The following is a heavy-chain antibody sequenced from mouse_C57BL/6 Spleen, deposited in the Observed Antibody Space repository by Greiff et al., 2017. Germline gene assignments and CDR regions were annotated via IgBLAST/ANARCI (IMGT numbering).Heavy chain of an antibody. D-gene: IGHD1-1*01. CDR3: ARPYYYGSSSFAY. Sequence: VQLQQPGAELVKPGASVKLSCKASGYTFTSYWMQWVKQRPGQGLEWIGEIDPSDSYTNYNQKFKGKATLTVDTSSSTAYMQLSSLTSEDSAVYYCARPYYYGSSSFAYWGQGTLVTVSA. CDR1: GYTFTSYW. CDR2: IDPSDSYT. V-gene: IGHV1-50*01. J-gene: IGHJ3*01.